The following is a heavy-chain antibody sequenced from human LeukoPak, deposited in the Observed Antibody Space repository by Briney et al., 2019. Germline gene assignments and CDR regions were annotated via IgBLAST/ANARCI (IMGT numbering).Heavy chain of an antibody. CDR3: ARTARDVDSPYDPFDI. D-gene: IGHD3/OR15-3a*01. CDR2: TKNKEKGYST. V-gene: IGHV3-72*01. CDR1: GFTFSNYY. J-gene: IGHJ3*02. Sequence: SGGSLRLSCAASGFTFSNYYMDWVRQAPGKGLEWVARTKNKEKGYSTEYAASEKGRFTISSDESKNKMYLQMNNLQIEDTAVDYCARTARDVDSPYDPFDIWGQGTMVTVSS.